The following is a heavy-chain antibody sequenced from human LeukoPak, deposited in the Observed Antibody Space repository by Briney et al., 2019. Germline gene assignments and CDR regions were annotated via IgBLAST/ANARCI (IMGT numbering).Heavy chain of an antibody. CDR3: AREAKRMVRGVRGGDC. CDR2: INRSGST. Sequence: SETLSLTCAVYGGSFSGYYWSWIRQPPGKGLEWIGEINRSGSTNYNPSLKSRVTISVDTSKNQFSLKLSSVTAADTAVYYCAREAKRMVRGVRGGDCWGQGTLVTVSS. V-gene: IGHV4-34*01. D-gene: IGHD3-10*01. CDR1: GGSFSGYY. J-gene: IGHJ4*02.